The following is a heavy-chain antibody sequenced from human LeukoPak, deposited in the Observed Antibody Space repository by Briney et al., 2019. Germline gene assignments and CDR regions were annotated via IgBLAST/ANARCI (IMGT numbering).Heavy chain of an antibody. CDR3: AREAPWELRGALGY. CDR1: GYTFTGYY. J-gene: IGHJ4*02. D-gene: IGHD1-26*01. V-gene: IGHV1-46*01. CDR2: INPSGGST. Sequence: APVKVSCKASGYTFTGYYMHWVRQAPGQGLEWMGIINPSGGSTSYAQKFQGRVTMTRDTSTSTVHMELSSLRSEDTAVYYCAREAPWELRGALGYWGQGTLVTVSS.